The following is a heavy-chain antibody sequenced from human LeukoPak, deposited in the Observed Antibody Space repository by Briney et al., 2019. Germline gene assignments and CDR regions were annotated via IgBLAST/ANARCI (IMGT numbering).Heavy chain of an antibody. CDR2: IYYSGST. CDR1: GGSISSYY. J-gene: IGHJ3*02. V-gene: IGHV4-59*01. Sequence: SETLSLTCTVSGGSISSYYWSWIRQPPGKGLEWIGYIYYSGSTNYNPSLKSRVTISVDTSKNQFSLKLSSVTAADTAVYYCARDKGDNWNDLPWAFDIWGQGTMVTVSS. CDR3: ARDKGDNWNDLPWAFDI. D-gene: IGHD1-20*01.